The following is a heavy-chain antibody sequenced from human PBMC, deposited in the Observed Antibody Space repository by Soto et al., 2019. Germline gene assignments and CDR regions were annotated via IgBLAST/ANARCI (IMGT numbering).Heavy chain of an antibody. CDR1: GGTFSSHS. V-gene: IGHV1-69*01. CDR2: IIPIFGTE. D-gene: IGHD2-2*01. J-gene: IGHJ6*02. CDR3: STPVYCSTTRCYYYYGLDV. Sequence: QVQLVQSGAEMKKPGSSVKVSCKVSGGTFSSHSINWVRQAPGQGPEWMGGIIPIFGTENYAQKFQGRVTITADESTSTAYMELSSLTSEDTALYYCSTPVYCSTTRCYYYYGLDVWGQGTTVIVSS.